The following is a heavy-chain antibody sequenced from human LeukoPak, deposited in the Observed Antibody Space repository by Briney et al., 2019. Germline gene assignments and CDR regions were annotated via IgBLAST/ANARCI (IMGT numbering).Heavy chain of an antibody. V-gene: IGHV4-34*01. CDR2: INHSGST. Sequence: SETLSLTCAVYGGSFSGYHWSWIRQPPGKGLEWIGEINHSGSTNYNPSLKSRVTISVDTSENQFSLKLSSVTAADTAVYYCARGSPNFDIVVVPAARRRNWFDPWGQGTLVTVSS. D-gene: IGHD2-2*01. CDR3: ARGSPNFDIVVVPAARRRNWFDP. CDR1: GGSFSGYH. J-gene: IGHJ5*02.